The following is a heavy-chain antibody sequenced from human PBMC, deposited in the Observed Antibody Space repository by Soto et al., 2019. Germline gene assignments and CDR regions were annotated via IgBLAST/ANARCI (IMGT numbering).Heavy chain of an antibody. J-gene: IGHJ4*02. CDR2: ISGGGGTT. D-gene: IGHD1-1*01. CDR3: AKASTTATTSYFDY. CDR1: GFTFSTYA. Sequence: EVQLLETGGGLVQSGGSLRLSCAASGFTFSTYAMSWVRQAPGKGLEWVSVISGGGGTTYYAASVKGRFTISRDNSKNTLYLQMNSLRAEDTAVYYCAKASTTATTSYFDYWGQGTLVTVSS. V-gene: IGHV3-23*01.